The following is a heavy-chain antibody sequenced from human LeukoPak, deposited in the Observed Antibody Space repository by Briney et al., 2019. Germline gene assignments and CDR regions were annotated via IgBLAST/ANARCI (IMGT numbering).Heavy chain of an antibody. CDR2: MNPNSGNT. CDR3: ARGRQYRPIDY. J-gene: IGHJ4*02. Sequence: ASVKVSCKASGYTFTSYDINWVRQATGQGLEWMGWMNPNSGNTGYAQKFQSRVTITRNTSISTAYMELSSLRSEDTAVYYCARGRQYRPIDYWGQGTLVTVSS. D-gene: IGHD5-18*01. V-gene: IGHV1-8*03. CDR1: GYTFTSYD.